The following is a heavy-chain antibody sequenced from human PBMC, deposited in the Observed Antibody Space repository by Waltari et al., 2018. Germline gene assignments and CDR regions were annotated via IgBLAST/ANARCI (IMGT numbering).Heavy chain of an antibody. CDR3: AKVVLWFGDLLYFDY. CDR1: GFTFSSYA. V-gene: IGHV3-23*01. J-gene: IGHJ4*02. CDR2: ISGSGGST. Sequence: EVQLLESGGGLVQPGGSLRLSRAASGFTFSSYAMSWVRQAPGKGLEWVSAISGSGGSTYYADSVKGRFTISRDNSKNTLYLQMNSLRAEDTAVYYCAKVVLWFGDLLYFDYWGQGTLVTVSS. D-gene: IGHD3-10*01.